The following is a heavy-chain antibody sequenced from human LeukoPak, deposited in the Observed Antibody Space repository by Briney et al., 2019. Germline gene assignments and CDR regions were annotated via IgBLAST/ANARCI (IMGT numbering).Heavy chain of an antibody. J-gene: IGHJ4*02. V-gene: IGHV3-21*01. Sequence: PGGSLRLSCAASGFTFSSYSMNWVRQAPGKGLEWVSSISSSSSYIYYADSVKGRFTISRDNAKNSLYLQMNSLRAEDTAVYYCARIPWGDGPMVYATNQFDYWGQGTLVTVSS. D-gene: IGHD2-8*01. CDR3: ARIPWGDGPMVYATNQFDY. CDR2: ISSSSSYI. CDR1: GFTFSSYS.